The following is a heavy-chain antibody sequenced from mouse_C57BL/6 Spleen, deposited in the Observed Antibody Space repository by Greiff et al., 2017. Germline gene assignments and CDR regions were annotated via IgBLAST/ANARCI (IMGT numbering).Heavy chain of an antibody. V-gene: IGHV1-54*01. Sequence: VQLQQSGAELVRPGTSVKVSCKASGYAFTNYLIEWVKQRPGQGLEWIGVINPGGGGTNYNEKFKGKATLTADKSSSTAYMQLSSLTSEDSAVYFCARGGYGSRWYFDVWGTGTTVTVSS. J-gene: IGHJ1*03. D-gene: IGHD1-1*01. CDR2: INPGGGGT. CDR1: GYAFTNYL. CDR3: ARGGYGSRWYFDV.